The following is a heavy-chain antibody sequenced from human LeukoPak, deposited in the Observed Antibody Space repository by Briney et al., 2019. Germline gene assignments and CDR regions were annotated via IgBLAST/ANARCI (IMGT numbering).Heavy chain of an antibody. CDR3: AKDWTSIAAAGPLGDWFDP. Sequence: PGGTLRLSCAASGFTLSSYGMHWVRQAPGKGLEWVAVISYDGSNKYHADSVKGRFTISRDNSKNTLYLQMNSLRAEDTAVYYCAKDWTSIAAAGPLGDWFDPWGQGTLVTVSS. J-gene: IGHJ5*02. V-gene: IGHV3-30*18. CDR1: GFTLSSYG. CDR2: ISYDGSNK. D-gene: IGHD6-13*01.